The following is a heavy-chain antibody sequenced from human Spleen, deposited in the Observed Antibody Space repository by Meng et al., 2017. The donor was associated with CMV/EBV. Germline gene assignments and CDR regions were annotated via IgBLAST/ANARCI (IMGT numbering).Heavy chain of an antibody. J-gene: IGHJ4*02. Sequence: ASVKVSCKASGYTFTGYYMHWVRQAPGQGLEWMGWINPNSGGTNYAQKFQGRVAMTTDTSISTAYMELRRLTSDDTAVYYCARVGPSGDVLFDFWGQGTLVTVSS. D-gene: IGHD2-8*01. CDR2: INPNSGGT. CDR1: GYTFTGYY. CDR3: ARVGPSGDVLFDF. V-gene: IGHV1-2*02.